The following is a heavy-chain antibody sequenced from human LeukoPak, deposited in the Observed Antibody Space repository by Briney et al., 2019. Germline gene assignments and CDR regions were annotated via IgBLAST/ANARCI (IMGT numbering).Heavy chain of an antibody. Sequence: SETLSLTCTVSGYSISSGYYWGWIRQPPGKGLEWIGSIYHSGSTYYNPSLKSRVTISVDTSKNQFSLKLSSVTAADTAVYYCARDTYYYGSGSYDWGQGTLVTVSS. D-gene: IGHD3-10*01. CDR3: ARDTYYYGSGSYD. V-gene: IGHV4-38-2*02. CDR1: GYSISSGYY. J-gene: IGHJ4*02. CDR2: IYHSGST.